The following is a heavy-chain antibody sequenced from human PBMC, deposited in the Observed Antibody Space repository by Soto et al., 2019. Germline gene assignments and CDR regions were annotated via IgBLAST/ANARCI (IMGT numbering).Heavy chain of an antibody. Sequence: EVQLVESGGGLVQPGRSLRLSCAASGFTFDDYAMHWVRQAPGKGLEWVSGISWNSGSIGYADSVKGRFTISRDNAKNSLYLQMNSLRAEDMALYYCAKSLTYGDGDFDYWGQGTLVTVSS. CDR1: GFTFDDYA. J-gene: IGHJ4*02. CDR2: ISWNSGSI. V-gene: IGHV3-9*03. CDR3: AKSLTYGDGDFDY. D-gene: IGHD2-21*01.